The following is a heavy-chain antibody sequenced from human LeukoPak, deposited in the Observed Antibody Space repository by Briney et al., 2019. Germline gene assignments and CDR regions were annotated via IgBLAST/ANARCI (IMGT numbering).Heavy chain of an antibody. CDR3: ARGKVVVVVAAAASLNWFDP. V-gene: IGHV4-39*01. CDR1: GGSISSSSYY. J-gene: IGHJ5*02. D-gene: IGHD2-15*01. CDR2: IYYSGST. Sequence: PSETLSLTCTVSGGSISSSSYYWGWIRQPPGKGLEWIGSIYYSGSTYYNPSLKSRDTISVDTSKNQFSLKLSSVTAADTAVYYCARGKVVVVVAAAASLNWFDPWGQGTLVTVSS.